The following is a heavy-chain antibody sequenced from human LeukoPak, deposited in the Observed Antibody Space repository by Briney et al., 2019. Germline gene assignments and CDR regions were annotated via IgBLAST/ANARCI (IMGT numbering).Heavy chain of an antibody. CDR1: GGSISSYY. D-gene: IGHD2-8*01. V-gene: IGHV4-59*01. Sequence: SETLSLTCTVSGGSISSYYWSWIRQPPGKGLEWIGYIYYSGSTNYNPSLKSRVTISVDTSKNQFSLKLSSVTAADTAVYYCARGLRGQLDYWGQGTLVTVSS. CDR2: IYYSGST. CDR3: ARGLRGQLDY. J-gene: IGHJ4*02.